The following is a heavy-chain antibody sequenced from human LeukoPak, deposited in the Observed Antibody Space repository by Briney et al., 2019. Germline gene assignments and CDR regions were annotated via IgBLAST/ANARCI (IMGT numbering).Heavy chain of an antibody. Sequence: SETLSLTCAVYGGSFSGYYWSWIRQPPGKGLEWIGEINHSGSTNYNPSLKSRVTISVDTSKNQFSLKLSSVTAADTAVYYCARVRALIRGADYWGQGTLVTVSS. V-gene: IGHV4-34*01. CDR1: GGSFSGYY. CDR3: ARVRALIRGADY. D-gene: IGHD3-10*01. J-gene: IGHJ4*02. CDR2: INHSGST.